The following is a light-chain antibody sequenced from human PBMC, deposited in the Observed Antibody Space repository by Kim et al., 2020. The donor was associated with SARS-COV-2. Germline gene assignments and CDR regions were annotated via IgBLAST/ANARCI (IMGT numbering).Light chain of an antibody. Sequence: EIVMTQSPATLSVSPGERATLSCRASQSVGSNLAWYQQKPGQAPRLLIFGASTRATGISARFSGSASGTEFTLTISSLQSEDFAVYYCHQYNNWPFTFGPGTKVDIK. CDR2: GAS. V-gene: IGKV3-15*01. CDR3: HQYNNWPFT. J-gene: IGKJ3*01. CDR1: QSVGSN.